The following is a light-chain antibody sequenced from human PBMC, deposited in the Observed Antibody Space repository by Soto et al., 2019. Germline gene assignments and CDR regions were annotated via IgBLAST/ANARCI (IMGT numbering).Light chain of an antibody. Sequence: ELTQPPSVSVSPGQTARLTCSGDTLAKQHTYWYQQKPGQGPVLVIYKDTERPSGIPERFSGSSSGTTVTLTISGVQAEDEADYYCQSADSSGTYVLFGGGTKLTVL. CDR2: KDT. V-gene: IGLV3-25*02. J-gene: IGLJ2*01. CDR1: TLAKQH. CDR3: QSADSSGTYVL.